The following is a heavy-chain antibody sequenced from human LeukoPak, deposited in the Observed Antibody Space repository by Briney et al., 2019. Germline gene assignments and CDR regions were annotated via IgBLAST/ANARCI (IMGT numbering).Heavy chain of an antibody. CDR1: GFTFSSYG. Sequence: GGSLRLSCAASGFTFSSYGMHWVRQAPGKGLERVAIISYDGSNKYSADSVKGRFTISRDNSKNTLYLQMNSLRAEDTAVYYCAKVASPRTLAAAGSWGQGTLVTVSS. CDR2: ISYDGSNK. CDR3: AKVASPRTLAAAGS. D-gene: IGHD6-13*01. J-gene: IGHJ4*02. V-gene: IGHV3-30*18.